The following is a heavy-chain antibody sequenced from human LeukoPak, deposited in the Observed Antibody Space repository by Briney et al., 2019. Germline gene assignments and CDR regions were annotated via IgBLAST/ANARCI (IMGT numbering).Heavy chain of an antibody. Sequence: SGGSLRLSSAASGFTFSSNAMSWVRQAPGKGLEWVSAVSVSADSTYYADSVKGRFTISRDNSRNMVYLQMNSLRAEDTAVYYCAKASPYYDILTGYYYYFDYWGQGTLVTVSS. V-gene: IGHV3-23*01. CDR3: AKASPYYDILTGYYYYFDY. J-gene: IGHJ4*02. CDR2: VSVSADST. D-gene: IGHD3-9*01. CDR1: GFTFSSNA.